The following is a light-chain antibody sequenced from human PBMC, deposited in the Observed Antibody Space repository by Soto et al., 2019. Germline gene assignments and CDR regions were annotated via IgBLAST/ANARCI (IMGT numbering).Light chain of an antibody. CDR3: LQAGTSEII. CDR1: QSLPNNF. CDR2: DTS. V-gene: IGKV3-20*01. J-gene: IGKJ5*01. Sequence: EIVLTQSPGTLSLSPGERATLSCRASQSLPNNFIAWYQQKPGQTPRLLLYDTSSRATGIPARFRGSASGTDFTLTISRLEPEDFALFFCLQAGTSEIIFGQGTRREIK.